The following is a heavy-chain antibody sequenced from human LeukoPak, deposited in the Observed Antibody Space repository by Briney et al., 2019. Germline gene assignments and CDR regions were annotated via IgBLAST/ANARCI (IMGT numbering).Heavy chain of an antibody. CDR2: IYYSGST. D-gene: IGHD5-12*01. Sequence: SETLSLTCTVSGGSLSSYYWSWIRQPPGKGLEWIGYIYYSGSTNYNPSLKSRVTISVDTSRNQFSLKLSSVTAADTAVYYCARYSGYDYSFEYWGQGTLVTVSS. CDR1: GGSLSSYY. CDR3: ARYSGYDYSFEY. V-gene: IGHV4-59*01. J-gene: IGHJ4*02.